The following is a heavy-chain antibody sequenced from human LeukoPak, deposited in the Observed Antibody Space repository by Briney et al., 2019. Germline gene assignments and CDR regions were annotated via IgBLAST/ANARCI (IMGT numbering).Heavy chain of an antibody. CDR2: IIPIFGTA. J-gene: IGHJ6*02. Sequence: ASVKVSCEASGGTFSSYAISWVRQAPGQGLEWMGGIIPIFGTANYAQKFQGRVTITADESTSTAYMELSSLRSEDTAVYYCAWSSGYYYYYYYGMDVWGQGTTVTVSS. CDR3: AWSSGYYYYYYYGMDV. V-gene: IGHV1-69*13. D-gene: IGHD3-22*01. CDR1: GGTFSSYA.